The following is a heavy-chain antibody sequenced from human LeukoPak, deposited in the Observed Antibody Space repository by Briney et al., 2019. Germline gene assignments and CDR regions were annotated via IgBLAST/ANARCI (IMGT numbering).Heavy chain of an antibody. V-gene: IGHV3-11*04. CDR2: ISSSSSTI. CDR1: GFTLSDYY. J-gene: IGHJ4*02. D-gene: IGHD6-19*01. CDR3: ARETYSSGWYWDY. Sequence: PGGSLRLSCAASGFTLSDYYMGWIRQAPGKGLEWVSFISSSSSTIYYADSVKGRFTISRDNAKNSLYLQMNSLRAEDTAVYYCARETYSSGWYWDYWGQGTLVTVSS.